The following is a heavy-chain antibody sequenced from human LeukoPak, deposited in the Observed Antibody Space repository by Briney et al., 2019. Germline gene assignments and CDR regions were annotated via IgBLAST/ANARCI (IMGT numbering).Heavy chain of an antibody. CDR1: GYTFTGYY. D-gene: IGHD3-22*01. CDR2: INPNSGGT. Sequence: GASVKVSCKASGYTFTGYYMHWVRQAPGQGLEWMGWINPNSGGTNYAHKFQGRVTMTRDTSISTAYMELSRLRSDDTAVYYCARVGYYYDSSGYLLALATHSATNWFDPWGQGTLVTVSS. J-gene: IGHJ5*02. V-gene: IGHV1-2*07. CDR3: ARVGYYYDSSGYLLALATHSATNWFDP.